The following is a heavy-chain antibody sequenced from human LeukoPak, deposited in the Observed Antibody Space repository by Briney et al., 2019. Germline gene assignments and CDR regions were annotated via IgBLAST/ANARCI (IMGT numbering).Heavy chain of an antibody. J-gene: IGHJ4*02. V-gene: IGHV3-74*01. CDR2: ISDGGSTT. Sequence: PGGSLRLSCAASGFTFSSYWMHWVRQAPGKGLVWVSRISDGGSTTTYADSVKDRFTISRDNAKNTLYLQMNGLRAEDTAVYYCSRSAYYDGSGNYYDYWGQGILVTVSS. D-gene: IGHD3-22*01. CDR3: SRSAYYDGSGNYYDY. CDR1: GFTFSSYW.